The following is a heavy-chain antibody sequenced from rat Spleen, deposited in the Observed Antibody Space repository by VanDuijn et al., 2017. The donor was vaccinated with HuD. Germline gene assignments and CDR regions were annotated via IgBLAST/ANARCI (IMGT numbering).Heavy chain of an antibody. CDR1: GFNFNDYW. CDR2: INKDSRTI. CDR3: ARQDGGYNY. V-gene: IGHV4-2*01. D-gene: IGHD1-11*01. Sequence: EVKLVESGGGLVQPGRSLKLSCAASGFNFNDYWMGWVRQAPGKGLEWIGEINKDSRTINYTPSLKDKFTISRDNAQNTLYLQMSKLGSEDTAIYYCARQDGGYNYWGQGVMVTVSS. J-gene: IGHJ2*01.